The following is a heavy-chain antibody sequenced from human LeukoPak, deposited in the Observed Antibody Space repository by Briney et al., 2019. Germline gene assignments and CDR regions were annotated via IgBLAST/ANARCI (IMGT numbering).Heavy chain of an antibody. CDR2: IRYDGSNK. D-gene: IGHD2-15*01. CDR1: GFTFSSYG. Sequence: GGSLRLSCAASGFTFSSYGMHWVRQAPGKGLEWVAFIRYDGSNKYYADSVKGRFTISRDNSKNTLYLQMNSLRAEDTAVYYCARDRLGYCSGGSCSHLDYWGQGTLVPVSS. J-gene: IGHJ4*02. V-gene: IGHV3-30*02. CDR3: ARDRLGYCSGGSCSHLDY.